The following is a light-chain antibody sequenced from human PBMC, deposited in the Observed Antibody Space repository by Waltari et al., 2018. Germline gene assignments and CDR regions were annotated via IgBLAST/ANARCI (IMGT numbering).Light chain of an antibody. CDR3: QQYGSPYT. V-gene: IGKV3-20*01. J-gene: IGKJ2*01. Sequence: EIVLTQSPGTLSLSPGEGATLSCRASQSVNSNYLTWFQQKPGQAPRLLIFGASSRATAVPDRFSGSVSGTDFTLTISRLEPEDFAMYYCQQYGSPYTFGQGTRVEIK. CDR1: QSVNSNY. CDR2: GAS.